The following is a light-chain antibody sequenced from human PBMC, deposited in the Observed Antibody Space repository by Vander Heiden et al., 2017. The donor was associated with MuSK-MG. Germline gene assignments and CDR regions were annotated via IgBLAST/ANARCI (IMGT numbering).Light chain of an antibody. CDR2: GVS. CDR3: QQYNNWPPYT. CDR1: QSVSSN. J-gene: IGKJ2*01. Sequence: EIVMTQSPATLSVSPGERATLSCRASQSVSSNLAWYQQKPGQAPRLLIYGVSTRATGIPARFSGSGSGTEFTLTISSRQSEDFAVYYCQQYNNWPPYTFGQGTKLEIK. V-gene: IGKV3-15*01.